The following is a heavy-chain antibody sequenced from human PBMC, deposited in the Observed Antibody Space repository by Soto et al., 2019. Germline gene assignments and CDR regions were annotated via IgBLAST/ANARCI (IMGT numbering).Heavy chain of an antibody. CDR3: ARAGYGNGGGY. V-gene: IGHV4-59*01. Sequence: SETLSLTCTVSGGSISSYYWSWIRQPPGKGLEWIGYIYYSGSTNYNPSLKSRVTISIDTSKNQFSLRLSSVTAADTAVYYCARAGYGNGGGYWGQGTLVTVSS. CDR1: GGSISSYY. D-gene: IGHD5-12*01. J-gene: IGHJ4*02. CDR2: IYYSGST.